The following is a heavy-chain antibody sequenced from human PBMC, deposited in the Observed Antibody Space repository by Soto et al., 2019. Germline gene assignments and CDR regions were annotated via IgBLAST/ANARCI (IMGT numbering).Heavy chain of an antibody. CDR1: GFTFSSYA. V-gene: IGHV3-23*01. D-gene: IGHD5-12*01. CDR2: ISGSGGST. CDR3: AKDLGYSRYDDHYYFDY. Sequence: SLTVSCAASGFTFSSYAMSRVRQAPGKGLEWVSAISGSGGSTYYADSVKGRVTISRDNCKNTLYLQMNSLRAEDTAVYYCAKDLGYSRYDDHYYFDYWGQGTLVTVSS. J-gene: IGHJ4*02.